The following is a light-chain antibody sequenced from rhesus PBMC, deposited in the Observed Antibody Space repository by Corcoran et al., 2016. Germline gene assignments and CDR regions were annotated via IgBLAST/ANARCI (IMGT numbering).Light chain of an antibody. CDR1: QGISSY. CDR2: YIT. V-gene: IGKV1-25*01. Sequence: DIQMTQSPSSVSASVGDRVTITCRASQGISSYLAWYQQKSGKAPKLLIYYITTLQSGVPSRFSGSGSGTGFTLTISSLQPEDFATYFCQQYNTLPYSFGQGTKVEIK. CDR3: QQYNTLPYS. J-gene: IGKJ2*01.